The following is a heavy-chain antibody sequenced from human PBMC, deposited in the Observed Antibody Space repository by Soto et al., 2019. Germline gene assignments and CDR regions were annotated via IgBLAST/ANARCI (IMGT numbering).Heavy chain of an antibody. D-gene: IGHD1-26*01. Sequence: QVQLVQSGAEVKKPGASVKVSCKASGYTFTSYYMHWVRQAPGQGLELMGIINPSGGSTSYAQKFQGRVTMTRDTSTSTVYMERSSLRSEDTAVYYCARAVVGATRYYYYGMDVWGQGTTVTVSS. CDR1: GYTFTSYY. V-gene: IGHV1-46*01. J-gene: IGHJ6*02. CDR3: ARAVVGATRYYYYGMDV. CDR2: INPSGGST.